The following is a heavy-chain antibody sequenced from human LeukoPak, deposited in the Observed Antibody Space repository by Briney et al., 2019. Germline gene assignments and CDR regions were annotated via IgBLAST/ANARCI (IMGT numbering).Heavy chain of an antibody. CDR2: IRYDGSNK. D-gene: IGHD3-22*01. Sequence: PGGSLRLSCAASGFTFSSFGMHWVRQAPGKGLEWVAFIRYDGSNKYYADSVKGRFTISRDNSKNTLYLQMNSLRAEDTAVYYCARMGYYDSSGYYGRVRYYFDYWGQGTLVTVSS. CDR3: ARMGYYDSSGYYGRVRYYFDY. CDR1: GFTFSSFG. V-gene: IGHV3-30*02. J-gene: IGHJ4*02.